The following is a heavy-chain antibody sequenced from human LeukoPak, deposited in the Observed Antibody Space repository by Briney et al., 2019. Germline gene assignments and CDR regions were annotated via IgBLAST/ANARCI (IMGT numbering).Heavy chain of an antibody. D-gene: IGHD3-3*01. CDR1: GGTFSSYA. V-gene: IGHV1-69*04. Sequence: SVKVSCKASGGTFSSYAISWVRQAPGQGLEWMGRIIPILGIANYAQKFQGRVTITTDKSTSTAYMELSSLRSEDTAVYYCARGPGILTIFGPHLYYFDYWGQGTLVTVSS. CDR2: IIPILGIA. CDR3: ARGPGILTIFGPHLYYFDY. J-gene: IGHJ4*02.